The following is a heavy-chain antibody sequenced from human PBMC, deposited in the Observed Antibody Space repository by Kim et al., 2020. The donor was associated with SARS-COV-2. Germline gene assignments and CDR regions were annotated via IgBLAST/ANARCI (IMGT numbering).Heavy chain of an antibody. V-gene: IGHV3-30*02. D-gene: IGHD1-26*01. CDR3: AKRSGSYYFFDY. J-gene: IGHJ4*02. Sequence: EPVKGRFTLSRENSKNTLYLQMDSLRPEDTAVYYCAKRSGSYYFFDYWGQGTLVTVSS.